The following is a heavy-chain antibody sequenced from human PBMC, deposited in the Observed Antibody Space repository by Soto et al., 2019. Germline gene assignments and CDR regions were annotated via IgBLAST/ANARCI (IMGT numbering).Heavy chain of an antibody. J-gene: IGHJ5*02. D-gene: IGHD3-16*01. V-gene: IGHV4-4*02. CDR3: ARFGPVMITFGGVHWFDP. Sequence: PSETLSLTCAVSGGSISSSNWWSWVRQPPGKGLEWIGEIYHSGSTNYNPSLKSRVTISVDKSKNQFSLKLSSVTAADTAVYYCARFGPVMITFGGVHWFDPWGQGTLVTVSS. CDR2: IYHSGST. CDR1: GGSISSSNW.